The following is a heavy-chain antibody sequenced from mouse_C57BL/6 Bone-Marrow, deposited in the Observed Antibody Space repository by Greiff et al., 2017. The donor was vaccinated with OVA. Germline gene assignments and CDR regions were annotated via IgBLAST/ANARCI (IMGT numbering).Heavy chain of an antibody. Sequence: QVQLKESGPGLVQPSQSLSITCTVSGFSLTSYGVHWVRQPPGKGLEWLGVIWSGGSTDYNAAFISRLSISKDNSKSQDFFKMNSLQADETAIYYCAIHSNYVPYWYFDVWGTGTTVTVSS. J-gene: IGHJ1*03. CDR3: AIHSNYVPYWYFDV. CDR1: GFSLTSYG. V-gene: IGHV2-4*01. D-gene: IGHD2-5*01. CDR2: IWSGGST.